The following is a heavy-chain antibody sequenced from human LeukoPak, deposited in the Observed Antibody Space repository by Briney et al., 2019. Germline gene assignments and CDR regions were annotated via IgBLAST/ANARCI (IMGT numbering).Heavy chain of an antibody. D-gene: IGHD6-19*01. J-gene: IGHJ6*03. CDR2: INPNSGGT. V-gene: IGHV1-2*02. CDR1: GYTFTGYY. CDR3: ASRASSGWYYYYYYMDV. Sequence: ASVKVSCKASGYTFTGYYMHWVRQAPGQGLEWMGWINPNSGGTNYAQKFQGRVTMTRDTSISTAYMELNSLRAEDTAVYYCASRASSGWYYYYYYMDVWGKGTTVTVSS.